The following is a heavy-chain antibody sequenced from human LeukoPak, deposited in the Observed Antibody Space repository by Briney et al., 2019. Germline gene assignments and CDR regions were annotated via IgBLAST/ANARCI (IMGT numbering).Heavy chain of an antibody. D-gene: IGHD2-15*01. CDR3: ATGVRMGNWFDP. J-gene: IGHJ5*02. CDR1: GYTFTDYY. CDR2: VDPEDGET. V-gene: IGHV1-69-2*01. Sequence: GASVNVSCKASGYTFTDYYMHWVQQAPGKGLEWMGRVDPEDGETIYAEKFQGRVTITADTSTDTAYMELSSLRSEDTAVYYCATGVRMGNWFDPWGQGTLVTVSS.